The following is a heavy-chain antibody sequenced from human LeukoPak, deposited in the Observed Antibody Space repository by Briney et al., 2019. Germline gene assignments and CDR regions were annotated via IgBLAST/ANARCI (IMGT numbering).Heavy chain of an antibody. D-gene: IGHD5-24*01. CDR3: ARYLRKEGYSYYFDY. CDR1: RGSIRSYY. Sequence: PSETLSLTCTVSRGSIRSYYWSWIRQSPAKGLEWIGFISSTGSTNYNPSLKGRVTISVDTSNNQFSLNLTSVTAADTAAYYCARYLRKEGYSYYFDYWGQGALVTVSS. J-gene: IGHJ4*02. V-gene: IGHV4-59*08. CDR2: ISSTGST.